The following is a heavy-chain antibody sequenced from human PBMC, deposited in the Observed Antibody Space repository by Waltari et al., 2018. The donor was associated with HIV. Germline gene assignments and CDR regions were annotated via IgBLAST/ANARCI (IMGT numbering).Heavy chain of an antibody. CDR2: IIPILGIA. CDR1: GGTFSSYA. V-gene: IGHV1-69*04. J-gene: IGHJ3*02. CDR3: ARDCRILYSSTSCYLGDAFDI. D-gene: IGHD2-2*01. Sequence: QVQLVQSGAEVKKPGSSVKVSCKASGGTFSSYAISWVRQAPGQGLEWMGRIIPILGIANYAQKFQGRVTITADKSTSTAYMELSSLRSEDTAVYYCARDCRILYSSTSCYLGDAFDIWGQGTMVTVSS.